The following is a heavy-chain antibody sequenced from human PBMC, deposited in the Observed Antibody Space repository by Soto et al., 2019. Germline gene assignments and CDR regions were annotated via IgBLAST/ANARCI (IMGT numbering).Heavy chain of an antibody. V-gene: IGHV3-49*03. D-gene: IGHD3-10*01. Sequence: GGSLRLSCTASGFIFGDYAVSWFRRAPGKGLEWVGFIRSKPYGGTTEYAASVKGRFTISRDDSKNTAYLQMNSLKTEDTAVYYCITVRYYGSGSYYKNGPMDVWGQGTTVTVSS. CDR3: ITVRYYGSGSYYKNGPMDV. CDR1: GFIFGDYA. CDR2: IRSKPYGGTT. J-gene: IGHJ6*02.